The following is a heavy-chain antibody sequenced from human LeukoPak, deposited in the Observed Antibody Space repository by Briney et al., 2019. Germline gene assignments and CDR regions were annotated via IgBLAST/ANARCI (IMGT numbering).Heavy chain of an antibody. CDR1: GVSFSGYY. CDR2: INHSGST. Sequence: SETLSLTCAVYGVSFSGYYWSWIRQPPGKGLEWIGEINHSGSTNYNPSLKSRVTISVDTSKNQFSLKLSSVTAADTAVYYCARDPYVWVPAAILHYYYGMDVWGQGTTVTVSS. D-gene: IGHD2-2*02. CDR3: ARDPYVWVPAAILHYYYGMDV. V-gene: IGHV4-34*01. J-gene: IGHJ6*02.